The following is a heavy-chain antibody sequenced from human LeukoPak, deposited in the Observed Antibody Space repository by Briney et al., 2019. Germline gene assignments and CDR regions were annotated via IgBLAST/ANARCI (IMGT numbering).Heavy chain of an antibody. J-gene: IGHJ5*02. CDR3: ARQEYCSGGSCYTWFDP. Sequence: GESLKISCKGSGYSITSYWIAWVRQMPGKGLERMGMIYPADSDIRYSPSFQGQVTISADKSISTAYPQWSSLKASDTAMYYCARQEYCSGGSCYTWFDPWGQGTLVTVSS. CDR1: GYSITSYW. D-gene: IGHD2-15*01. V-gene: IGHV5-51*01. CDR2: IYPADSDI.